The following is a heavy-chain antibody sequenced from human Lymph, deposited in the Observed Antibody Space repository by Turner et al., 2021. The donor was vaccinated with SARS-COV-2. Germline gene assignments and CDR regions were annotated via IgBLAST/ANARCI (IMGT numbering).Heavy chain of an antibody. V-gene: IGHV3-23*01. CDR1: GFTFNSYA. J-gene: IGHJ4*02. CDR2: ISGSGGST. CDR3: AKDPNWYVLSAVDY. Sequence: EVRLLESGGGLVQPGGSLRLCCAVSGFTFNSYARSWVRQAPGKGLVWVSTISGSGGSTYYADSVKGRFTISRDNSKNTLYLQMISLRAEDTAVYYCAKDPNWYVLSAVDYWGQGTLVTVSS. D-gene: IGHD1-1*01.